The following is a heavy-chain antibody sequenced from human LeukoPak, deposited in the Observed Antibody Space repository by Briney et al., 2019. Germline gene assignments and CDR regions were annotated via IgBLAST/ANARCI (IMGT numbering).Heavy chain of an antibody. V-gene: IGHV3-23*01. CDR2: ISGSGGST. D-gene: IGHD6-13*01. CDR1: GFTFRTYA. Sequence: PGGSLRLSCAASGFTFRTYAMSWVRQAPGKGLEWVSAISGSGGSTYYADSVKGRFTISRDNSKNTLYLQMNSLRAEDTTVYYCAKYSSSWYVHNWFDPWGQGTLVTVSS. CDR3: AKYSSSWYVHNWFDP. J-gene: IGHJ5*02.